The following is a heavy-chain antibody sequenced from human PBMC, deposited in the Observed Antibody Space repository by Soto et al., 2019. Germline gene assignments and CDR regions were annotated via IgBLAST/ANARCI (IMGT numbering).Heavy chain of an antibody. V-gene: IGHV3-23*01. D-gene: IGHD3-9*01. CDR1: GFTFSSYA. CDR3: AKDFWLVDY. Sequence: EVQLLESGGGLVQPGGSLRLSCAASGFTFSSYAMSWVRQAPGKGLEWVSAISGSGGSTYYADSVKGRFTICRDSSKKTRDLQMISLSAEDTAVYYCAKDFWLVDYWGQGDLVTGSS. J-gene: IGHJ4*02. CDR2: ISGSGGST.